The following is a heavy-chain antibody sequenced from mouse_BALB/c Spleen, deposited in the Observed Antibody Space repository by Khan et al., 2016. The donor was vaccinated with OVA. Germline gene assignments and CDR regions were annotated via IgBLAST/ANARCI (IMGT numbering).Heavy chain of an antibody. V-gene: IGHV5-6*01. J-gene: IGHJ3*01. CDR3: ARLAYYYSSGGFAY. D-gene: IGHD1-1*01. CDR2: ISSGGSYT. Sequence: EVQVVESGGDLVKPGGSLKLSCAASGFTFSTYGMSWVRQTPDKRLEWVATISSGGSYTYYPDTVKGRFTISRDNAKNTLYLQMSSLKSEDTAIFYCARLAYYYSSGGFAYWGQGTLVTVSA. CDR1: GFTFSTYG.